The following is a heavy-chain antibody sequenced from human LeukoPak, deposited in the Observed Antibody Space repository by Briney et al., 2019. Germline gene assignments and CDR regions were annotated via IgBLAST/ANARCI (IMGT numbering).Heavy chain of an antibody. CDR3: ASISSWTDY. D-gene: IGHD6-13*01. CDR2: ISYDGSNK. Sequence: PGRSLRLSCAASGFTFSSYGMHWVRQAPGKGLEWVAVISYDGSNKYYADSVKGRFTISRDNSKNTLYLQMNSLRAEDTAVYYCASISSWTDYWGQGTLVTVSS. J-gene: IGHJ4*02. V-gene: IGHV3-30*03. CDR1: GFTFSSYG.